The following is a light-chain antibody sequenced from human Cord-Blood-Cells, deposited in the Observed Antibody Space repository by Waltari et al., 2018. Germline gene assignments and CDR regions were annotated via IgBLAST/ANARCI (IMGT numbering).Light chain of an antibody. CDR3: QSADSSGTYWV. CDR2: KDS. Sequence: SYELTQPPSVSVSPGQTARITCSGDALPKQYAYWYQQKPGQAPVLVIYKDSERPSGSPERFAGSSSGTTVTVTISGVQAEDEADYYCQSADSSGTYWVFGGGTKLTVL. V-gene: IGLV3-25*03. J-gene: IGLJ3*02. CDR1: ALPKQY.